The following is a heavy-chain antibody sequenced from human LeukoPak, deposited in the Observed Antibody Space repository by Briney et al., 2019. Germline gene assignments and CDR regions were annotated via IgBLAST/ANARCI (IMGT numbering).Heavy chain of an antibody. CDR2: ISSSSSII. D-gene: IGHD2-2*01. CDR1: GFTFSSYS. CDR3: ARGGSSTTSKDLFDV. J-gene: IGHJ3*01. Sequence: GGSLRLSCAASGFTFSSYSMNWVRQAPGKGLEWVSSISSSSSIIFYADPMKGRFTISRDNAKNSLYLQMNSLTAEDTAVYYCARGGSSTTSKDLFDVWGRGTMVTVSS. V-gene: IGHV3-21*01.